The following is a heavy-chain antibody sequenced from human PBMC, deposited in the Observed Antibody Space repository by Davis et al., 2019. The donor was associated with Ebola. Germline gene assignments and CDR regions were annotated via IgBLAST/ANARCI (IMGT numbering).Heavy chain of an antibody. V-gene: IGHV4-61*01. D-gene: IGHD6-13*01. CDR1: GGSVSSGSYY. CDR2: IYYSGST. J-gene: IGHJ3*01. Sequence: MPSETLSLTCTVSGGSVSSGSYYWSWIRQPPGKGLEWIGYIYYSGSTNYNPSLKSRVTISVDTSKNQFSLKLSSVTAADTAVYYCARGLNFGSSWTGSAFDLWGQGTRVSVSS. CDR3: ARGLNFGSSWTGSAFDL.